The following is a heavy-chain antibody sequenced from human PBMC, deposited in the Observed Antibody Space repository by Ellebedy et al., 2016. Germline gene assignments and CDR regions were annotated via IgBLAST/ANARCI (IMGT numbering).Heavy chain of an antibody. V-gene: IGHV3-11*01. J-gene: IGHJ4*01. CDR2: ISSSGSTI. D-gene: IGHD3-10*01. CDR1: GFTSSDYY. Sequence: GESLKISXVASGFTSSDYYMSWIRQAPGKGLEWVSYISSSGSTIYYADSVKGRFTISRDNAKNSLYLQMNSLRAEDTAVYYCARDKVLYYGSDKYPNVGNFDYWGHGTLVTVSS. CDR3: ARDKVLYYGSDKYPNVGNFDY.